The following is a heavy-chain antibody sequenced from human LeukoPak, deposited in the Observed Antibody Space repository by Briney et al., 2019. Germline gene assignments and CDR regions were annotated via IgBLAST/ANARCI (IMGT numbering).Heavy chain of an antibody. Sequence: PSETLSLTCTVSGGSISTYYWSWIRQAPGKGLEWIGYVYYSGNTNYNPSLKSRVTISVDTSKNQSSLRLSSVTAADTAVYYCARVGPHASFDSWGQGTLVIVSS. J-gene: IGHJ4*02. CDR2: VYYSGNT. CDR1: GGSISTYY. V-gene: IGHV4-59*01. CDR3: ARVGPHASFDS.